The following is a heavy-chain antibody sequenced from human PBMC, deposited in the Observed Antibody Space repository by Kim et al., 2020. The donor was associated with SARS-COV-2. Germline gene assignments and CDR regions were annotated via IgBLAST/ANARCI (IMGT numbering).Heavy chain of an antibody. V-gene: IGHV3-30*04. J-gene: IGHJ4*02. CDR3: ARDSSPYYYDSSGYYVLGYFDY. D-gene: IGHD3-22*01. CDR2: ISYDGSNK. Sequence: GGSLRLSCAASGFTFSSYAMHWVRQAPGKGLEWVAVISYDGSNKYYADSVKGRFTISRDNSKNTLYLQMNSLRAEDTAVYYCARDSSPYYYDSSGYYVLGYFDYWGQGTLVTVSS. CDR1: GFTFSSYA.